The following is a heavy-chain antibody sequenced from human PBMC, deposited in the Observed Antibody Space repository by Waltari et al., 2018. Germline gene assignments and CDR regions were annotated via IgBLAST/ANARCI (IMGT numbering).Heavy chain of an antibody. CDR1: GYSFTSHW. CDR3: VRHRTTYPLEIDY. D-gene: IGHD2-2*01. Sequence: DVQLVQSGAEVTKPEESLRIPCEASGYSFTSHWSSWVRQMPGKGLEWVGRIDPSDSFRNYGPAFEGHVTISVDQSLRTAYLQWDSLKASDTAIYYCVRHRTTYPLEIDYWGQGTLVTVSS. CDR2: IDPSDSFR. J-gene: IGHJ4*02. V-gene: IGHV5-10-1*01.